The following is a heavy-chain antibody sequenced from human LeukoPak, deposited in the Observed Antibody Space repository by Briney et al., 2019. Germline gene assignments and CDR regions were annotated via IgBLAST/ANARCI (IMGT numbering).Heavy chain of an antibody. Sequence: PGGSLRLSCAASGFTFSSYEMNWVRQAPGKGLEWVSYITSSGSTIYYADSVKGRFTISRDNAKNSLYLQMNSLRAEDTAVYYCASQGYSGNYLDAFDIWGQGTMVTVSS. CDR3: ASQGYSGNYLDAFDI. V-gene: IGHV3-48*03. D-gene: IGHD1-26*01. CDR2: ITSSGSTI. CDR1: GFTFSSYE. J-gene: IGHJ3*02.